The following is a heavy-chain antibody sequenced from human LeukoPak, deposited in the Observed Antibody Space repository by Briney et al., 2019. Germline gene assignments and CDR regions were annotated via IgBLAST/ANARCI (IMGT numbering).Heavy chain of an antibody. CDR1: GGSVSSGSYY. V-gene: IGHV4-61*01. J-gene: IGHJ4*02. CDR3: AREAMYSYGNNFDY. D-gene: IGHD5-18*01. Sequence: SETLSLTCTVSGGSVSSGSYYWSWIRQPPGKGLEWIGYIYYSGSTNYNPSLKSRVTISVDTSKNQFSPKLSSVTAADTAVYHCAREAMYSYGNNFDYWGQGTLVTVSS. CDR2: IYYSGST.